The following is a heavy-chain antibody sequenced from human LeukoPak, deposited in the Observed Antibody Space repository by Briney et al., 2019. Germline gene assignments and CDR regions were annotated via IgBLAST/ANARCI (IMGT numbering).Heavy chain of an antibody. D-gene: IGHD4-11*01. Sequence: GASVKVSCKASGYTFTSYGISWVRPAPGQGLEWMGWISVYNGNTKYAQRLQGRVTMTTDTSTSTAYMELRSLRSDDTAVYYCARDRLFAGQYRTTNMDALNWFDPWGQGTLVTVSS. CDR2: ISVYNGNT. CDR3: ARDRLFAGQYRTTNMDALNWFDP. V-gene: IGHV1-18*01. J-gene: IGHJ5*02. CDR1: GYTFTSYG.